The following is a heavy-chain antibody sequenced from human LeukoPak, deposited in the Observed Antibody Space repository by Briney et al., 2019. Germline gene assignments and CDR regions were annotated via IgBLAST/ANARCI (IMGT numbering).Heavy chain of an antibody. Sequence: PGGSLRLSCAASGFTFSSYAMSWVRQAPGKGLEWVSAISGSGGSTYHADSVKGRFTISRDNSKNTLYLQMNSLRAEDTAVYYCAKAPYSSSSLGYFDYWGQGTLVTVSS. CDR2: ISGSGGST. V-gene: IGHV3-23*01. J-gene: IGHJ4*02. CDR3: AKAPYSSSSLGYFDY. CDR1: GFTFSSYA. D-gene: IGHD6-6*01.